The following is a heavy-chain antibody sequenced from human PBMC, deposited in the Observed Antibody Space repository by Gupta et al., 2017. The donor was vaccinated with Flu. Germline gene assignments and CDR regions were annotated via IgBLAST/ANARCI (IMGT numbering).Heavy chain of an antibody. CDR2: ISYDGSKT. Sequence: WVRPAPGKGLEWVTVISYDGSKTYYADSVKGRFTISRDNSKNTLYLQMTSLRPEDTAVYYCARGYDFWSAKPYYYYYMDVWGKGTTVIVSS. V-gene: IGHV3-30-3*01. D-gene: IGHD3-3*01. J-gene: IGHJ6*03. CDR3: ARGYDFWSAKPYYYYYMDV.